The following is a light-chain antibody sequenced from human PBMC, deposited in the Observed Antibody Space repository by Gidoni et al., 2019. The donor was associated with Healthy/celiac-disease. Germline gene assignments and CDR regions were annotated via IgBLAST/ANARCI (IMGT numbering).Light chain of an antibody. CDR1: QSVSSNY. Sequence: ILLPHSPGTLSLSPGERATLSCRASQSVSSNYLAWYQQKPGQAPRLLIYDASSRATGIPDRFSGSGSGADFTLTISRLEPEDFAVYYCQQYVTSPWTFGQGTKVEIK. CDR2: DAS. J-gene: IGKJ1*01. V-gene: IGKV3-20*01. CDR3: QQYVTSPWT.